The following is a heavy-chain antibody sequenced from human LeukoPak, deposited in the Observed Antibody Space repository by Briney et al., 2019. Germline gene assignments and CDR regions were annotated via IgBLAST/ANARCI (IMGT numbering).Heavy chain of an antibody. CDR1: GFTFSNAW. J-gene: IGHJ4*02. CDR2: IKSKTDGGTT. Sequence: GGSLRLSCAASGFTFSNAWMSWVRQALGKGLEWVGRIKSKTDGGTTDYAAPVKGRFTISRDDSKNTLYLQMNSLKTEDTAVYYCTTTYYYDSSGYYGLAYWGQGTLVTVSS. V-gene: IGHV3-15*01. CDR3: TTTYYYDSSGYYGLAY. D-gene: IGHD3-22*01.